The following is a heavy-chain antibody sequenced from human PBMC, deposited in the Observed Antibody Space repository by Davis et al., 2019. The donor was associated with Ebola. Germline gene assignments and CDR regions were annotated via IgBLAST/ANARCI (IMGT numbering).Heavy chain of an antibody. CDR1: GISFGTNW. D-gene: IGHD3-3*01. Sequence: GESLKISCAASGISFGTNWMSWVRQAPGKGLEWVANMAQDGSQIYYVDSVKGRFTISRDNAKNSLYLQMSSLRVEDTAVYYCCQFWSGYFTYWGQGALVTVSS. CDR2: MAQDGSQI. CDR3: CQFWSGYFTY. J-gene: IGHJ4*02. V-gene: IGHV3-7*01.